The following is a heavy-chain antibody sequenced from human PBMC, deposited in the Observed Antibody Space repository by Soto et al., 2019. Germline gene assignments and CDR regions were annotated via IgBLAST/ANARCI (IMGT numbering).Heavy chain of an antibody. V-gene: IGHV1-69*02. J-gene: IGHJ6*01. CDR2: IIPILGIA. D-gene: IGHD6-13*01. CDR1: GGTFSSYT. CDR3: ASQIAAAGYYYYYGMDV. Sequence: QVQLVQSGAEVKKPGSSVKVSCKASGGTFSSYTISWVRQAPGQGLEWMGRIIPILGIANYAQKFQGRVTITADKSTSTAYMELSSLRSEDTAVYYCASQIAAAGYYYYYGMDVWGQGTTVTASS.